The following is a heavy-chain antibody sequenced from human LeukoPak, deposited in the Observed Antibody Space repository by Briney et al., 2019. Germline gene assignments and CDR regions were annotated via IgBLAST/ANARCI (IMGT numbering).Heavy chain of an antibody. Sequence: ASVKVSCKASGYTLTGYYMHWVRQAPGQGLEWMGWINPNSGGTNYAQKFQGRVTMTRDTSISTAYMELSRLRSDDTAVYYCASSGSYYEAQHDAFDIWGQGTMVTVSS. V-gene: IGHV1-2*02. CDR1: GYTLTGYY. D-gene: IGHD1-26*01. J-gene: IGHJ3*02. CDR3: ASSGSYYEAQHDAFDI. CDR2: INPNSGGT.